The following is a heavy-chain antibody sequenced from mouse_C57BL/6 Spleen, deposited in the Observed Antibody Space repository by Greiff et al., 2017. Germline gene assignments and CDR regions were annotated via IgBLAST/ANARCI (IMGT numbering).Heavy chain of an antibody. CDR2: IYPRDGST. CDR3: ARSLNTTVNWYFDV. V-gene: IGHV1-85*01. J-gene: IGHJ1*03. D-gene: IGHD1-1*01. CDR1: GYTFTSYD. Sequence: VKLMESGPELVKPGASVKLSCKASGYTFTSYDINWVKQRPGQGLEWIGWIYPRDGSTKYNEKFKGKATLTVDTSSSTAYMELHSLTSEDSAVYFCARSLNTTVNWYFDVWGTGTTVTVSS.